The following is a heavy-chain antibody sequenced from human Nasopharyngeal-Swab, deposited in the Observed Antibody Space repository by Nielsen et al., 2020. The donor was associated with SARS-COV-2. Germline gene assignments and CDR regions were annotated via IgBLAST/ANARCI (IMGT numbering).Heavy chain of an antibody. CDR3: AKDHYYDSSGFFSNYYYYGMDV. CDR1: GFTFSSYA. Sequence: GGSLRLSCAASGFTFSSYAMSWVRQAPGKGLEWVSAISGSGGSTYYADSVKGRFTISRDNSKNTLYLQLNSLRAEDTAVYYCAKDHYYDSSGFFSNYYYYGMDVWGQGTTATVSS. V-gene: IGHV3-23*01. J-gene: IGHJ6*02. D-gene: IGHD3-22*01. CDR2: ISGSGGST.